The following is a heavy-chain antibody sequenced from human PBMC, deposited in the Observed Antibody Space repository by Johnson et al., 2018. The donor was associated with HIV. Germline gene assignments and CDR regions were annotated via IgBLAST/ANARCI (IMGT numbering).Heavy chain of an antibody. V-gene: IGHV3-48*04. Sequence: EVQLVESGGGLVQPGGSLRLSCAASGFTISSYGMHWVRQAPGQGLEWVSGISWNSGSIGYADSVKGRFTISTDNAKNSLYLQMHSLRAEDTAVYYCARRYCSGGSCYGDAFDIWGQGTRVTVSS. CDR2: ISWNSGSI. D-gene: IGHD2-15*01. J-gene: IGHJ3*02. CDR1: GFTISSYG. CDR3: ARRYCSGGSCYGDAFDI.